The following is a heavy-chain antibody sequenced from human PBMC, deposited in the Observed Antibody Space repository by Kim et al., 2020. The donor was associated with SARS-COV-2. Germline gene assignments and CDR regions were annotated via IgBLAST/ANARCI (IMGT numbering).Heavy chain of an antibody. CDR1: GFTFNTYW. CDR2: IKTDGSDI. J-gene: IGHJ6*03. CDR3: VRETAQAGYDYRDV. Sequence: GGSLRLSCAASGFTFNTYWMHWVRQAPGKGLVWVSRIKTDGSDIHYADSRKGRFTASRDNAKNTLFLQMNSLRAEDTACYYCVRETAQAGYDYRDVWGKGTTVTVSS. V-gene: IGHV3-74*01.